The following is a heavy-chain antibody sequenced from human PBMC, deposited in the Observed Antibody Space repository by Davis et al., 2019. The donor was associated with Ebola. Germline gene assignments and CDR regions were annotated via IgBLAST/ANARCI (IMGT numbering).Heavy chain of an antibody. Sequence: GGSLRLSCAASGFTFSSYSMNWVRQAPGKGLEWVSSISSSSSYIYYADSVKGRFTISRDNAKNSLYLQMNSLRAEDTAVYYCASDKRNGYSSSWPAPFDPWGQGTLVTVSS. CDR2: ISSSSSYI. J-gene: IGHJ5*02. V-gene: IGHV3-21*01. D-gene: IGHD6-13*01. CDR3: ASDKRNGYSSSWPAPFDP. CDR1: GFTFSSYS.